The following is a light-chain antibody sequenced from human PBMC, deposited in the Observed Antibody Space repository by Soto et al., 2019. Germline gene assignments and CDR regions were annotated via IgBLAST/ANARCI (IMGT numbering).Light chain of an antibody. CDR2: DAS. V-gene: IGKV3-11*01. Sequence: EIVLTQSPATLSLSPGERATLSCRASQSVSTYLAWYQQKPGQAPRLLIYDASNRATDIPARFSGGGSGTDFTLTISSLEPEDFAVYYCQQRSSSPLTFGGGTNMEIK. J-gene: IGKJ4*01. CDR1: QSVSTY. CDR3: QQRSSSPLT.